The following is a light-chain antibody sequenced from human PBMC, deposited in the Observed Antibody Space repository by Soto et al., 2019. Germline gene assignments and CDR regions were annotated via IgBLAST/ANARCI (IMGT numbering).Light chain of an antibody. CDR1: QSISSW. CDR2: DAS. CDR3: QQSHITPWT. J-gene: IGKJ1*01. Sequence: DIQMTQSPSTLSGSVGDRVTITCRASQSISSWLAWYQQKPGKAPKVLIYDASSLESGVPSRFSGSGSGTDFTLTISSLQPEDFATFYCQQSHITPWTFGQGTKVDIK. V-gene: IGKV1-5*01.